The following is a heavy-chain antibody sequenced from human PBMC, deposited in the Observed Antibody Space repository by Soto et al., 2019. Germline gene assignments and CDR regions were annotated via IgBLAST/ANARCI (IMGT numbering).Heavy chain of an antibody. CDR3: ARGKSITIFGVVIIEYYYCGMDV. CDR2: IYYSGST. D-gene: IGHD3-3*01. Sequence: SETLSLTCTVSGGSVSSGSYYWSWIRQPPGKGLEWIGYIYYSGSTNYNPSLKSRVTVSVDTSKNQFSLKLSSVTAADTAVYYCARGKSITIFGVVIIEYYYCGMDVWGQGTTVTVSS. J-gene: IGHJ6*02. CDR1: GGSVSSGSYY. V-gene: IGHV4-61*01.